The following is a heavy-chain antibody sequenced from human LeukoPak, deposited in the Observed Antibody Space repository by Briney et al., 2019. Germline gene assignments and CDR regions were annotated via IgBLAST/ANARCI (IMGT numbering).Heavy chain of an antibody. CDR2: IRQDGSER. Sequence: GSLRLSCAASGFTFSSYGMSWVRQAPGKGLEWVANIRQDGSERYYLDSVKGRFTISRDNAKKSLYLQMNTLTGEDTAVYYCARGANYGDYYPLYYFDSWGQGTLVTVSS. CDR3: ARGANYGDYYPLYYFDS. CDR1: GFTFSSYG. J-gene: IGHJ4*02. V-gene: IGHV3-7*01. D-gene: IGHD4-17*01.